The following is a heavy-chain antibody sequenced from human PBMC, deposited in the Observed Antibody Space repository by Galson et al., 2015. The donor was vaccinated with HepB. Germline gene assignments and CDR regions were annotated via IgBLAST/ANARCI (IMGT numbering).Heavy chain of an antibody. V-gene: IGHV1-3*01. J-gene: IGHJ4*02. D-gene: IGHD3-3*01. CDR2: INAGNGNT. CDR3: ARKGYDFGNYFDY. CDR1: GYTFTSYA. Sequence: SVKVSCKASGYTFTSYAMHWVRQAPGQRLEWMGWINAGNGNTKYSQKFQGRVTITRDTSASTAYMELSSLRSEDTAVYYCARKGYDFGNYFDYWGQGTLVTVSS.